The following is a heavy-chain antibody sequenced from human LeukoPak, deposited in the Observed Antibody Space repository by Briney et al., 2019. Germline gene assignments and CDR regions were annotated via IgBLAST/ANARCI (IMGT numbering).Heavy chain of an antibody. V-gene: IGHV6-1*01. D-gene: IGHD3-16*02. J-gene: IGHJ6*03. Sequence: SQTLSLTCAISGDSVSSNSAAWNWIRQPPSRGLEWLGRTYYRSKWYNDYAVSVKSRITINPDTSKNQFSLQLNSVTPEDTAVYYCARVQADILTGYYRSYDYVWGSYRYTLRGSSYYYYMDVWGKGTTVTVSS. CDR1: GDSVSSNSAA. CDR3: ARVQADILTGYYRSYDYVWGSYRYTLRGSSYYYYMDV. CDR2: TYYRSKWYN.